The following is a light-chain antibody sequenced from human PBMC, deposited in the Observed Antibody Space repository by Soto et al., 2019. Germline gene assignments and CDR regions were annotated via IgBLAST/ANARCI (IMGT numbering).Light chain of an antibody. CDR1: TTDVAFYNY. J-gene: IGLJ2*01. CDR3: SSYASSRTLV. CDR2: DVS. V-gene: IGLV2-14*03. Sequence: QSVLPQPASVSGSPGQSITLSFTGTTTDVAFYNYVSWYQQHPGRAPKLMIYDVSNRPSGVSKRYSVCESGNAASLTVSGMQAEGEADGACSSYASSRTLVVGGG.